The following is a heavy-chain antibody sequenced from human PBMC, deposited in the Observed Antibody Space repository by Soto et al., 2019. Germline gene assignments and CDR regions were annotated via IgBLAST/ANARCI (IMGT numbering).Heavy chain of an antibody. V-gene: IGHV6-1*01. Sequence: SPTLSLTCAISGDSVSSNRAAWNWIRQSPSRGLEWLGRTYYRSKWYNDYAESVESRITMKGGASKNQFSLQLNSVTPEDTAVYFCARYESPDAVFDIWGQGTMVTVSS. CDR1: GDSVSSNRAA. CDR2: TYYRSKWYN. CDR3: ARYESPDAVFDI. D-gene: IGHD3-16*01. J-gene: IGHJ3*02.